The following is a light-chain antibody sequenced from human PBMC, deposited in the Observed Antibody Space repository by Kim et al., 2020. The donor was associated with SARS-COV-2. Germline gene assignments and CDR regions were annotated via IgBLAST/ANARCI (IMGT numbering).Light chain of an antibody. CDR2: DNN. J-gene: IGLJ1*01. Sequence: QSVLTQPPSVSAAPGQKVTISCSGSNSNLGNNYVSWYQQLPGTAPKLLIYDNNKRPSGIPDRFSTSKSGTSATLGITGLQTGDEADYYCGAWDSSLSAYVFGTGTKVTVL. CDR3: GAWDSSLSAYV. CDR1: NSNLGNNY. V-gene: IGLV1-51*01.